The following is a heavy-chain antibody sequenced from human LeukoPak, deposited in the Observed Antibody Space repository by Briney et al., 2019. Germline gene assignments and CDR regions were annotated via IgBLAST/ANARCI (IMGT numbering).Heavy chain of an antibody. CDR3: ARELCSGGSCHETGDY. CDR2: INPNSGGT. CDR1: GYTFTGYY. V-gene: IGHV1-2*02. Sequence: ASVKVSCKASGYTFTGYYMHWVRQAPGQGLEWMGWINPNSGGTNYAQKFQGRVTMTRDTSISTAYMGLSRLRSDDTAVCYCARELCSGGSCHETGDYWGQGTLVTVSS. J-gene: IGHJ4*02. D-gene: IGHD2-15*01.